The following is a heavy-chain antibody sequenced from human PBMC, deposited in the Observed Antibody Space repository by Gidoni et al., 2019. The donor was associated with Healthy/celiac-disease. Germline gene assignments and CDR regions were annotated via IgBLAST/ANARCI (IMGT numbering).Heavy chain of an antibody. Sequence: EVQLWEYGGGLVQPGGALRLSGAASGFTLSSEASSWVRQAPGKGLDLFSSISGTCGSTYYASSVQGRFPISRDISKNTLYLQMNSLSAEDTAVYYCAKDLDHSSSWYLQDPIDPWGQGTLVTVSS. J-gene: IGHJ5*02. CDR1: GFTLSSEA. CDR3: AKDLDHSSSWYLQDPIDP. CDR2: ISGTCGST. V-gene: IGHV3-23*01. D-gene: IGHD6-13*01.